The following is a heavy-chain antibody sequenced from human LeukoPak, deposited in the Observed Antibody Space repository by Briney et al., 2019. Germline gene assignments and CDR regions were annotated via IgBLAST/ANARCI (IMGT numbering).Heavy chain of an antibody. D-gene: IGHD3-3*01. Sequence: SETLSLTCTVSGVSISSSSYYWGWIRQPPGKGLEWIGSIYYSGSTYYNPSLKCRVTISVDTSKNQFSLKLSSVTAADTAVYYCARSLSAHTPYDFWGQGTLATVSS. CDR2: IYYSGST. CDR1: GVSISSSSYY. V-gene: IGHV4-39*01. CDR3: ARSLSAHTPYDF. J-gene: IGHJ4*02.